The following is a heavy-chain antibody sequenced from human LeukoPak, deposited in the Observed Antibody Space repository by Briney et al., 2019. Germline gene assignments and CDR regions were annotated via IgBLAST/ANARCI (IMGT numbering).Heavy chain of an antibody. CDR2: ISNSGEST. J-gene: IGHJ4*02. D-gene: IGHD2-15*01. V-gene: IGHV3-23*01. CDR3: AKDVGLGYRYVDY. Sequence: PGGSLRLSCAASGFTFSSYAMNWVRQAPGKGLEWVSTISNSGESTYYADSVKGRFTISRDNSKNTLYLQMNSLRAEDTAVYYCAKDVGLGYRYVDYWGQGTLVTVSS. CDR1: GFTFSSYA.